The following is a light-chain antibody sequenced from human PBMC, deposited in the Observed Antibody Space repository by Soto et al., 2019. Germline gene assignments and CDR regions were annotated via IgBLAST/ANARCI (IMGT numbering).Light chain of an antibody. CDR1: SSNIGAGYD. CDR3: HSYDVSLRGPA. Sequence: QSVLTQPPSLSGAPGQRVTISCTGSSSNIGAGYDVHWYQHLPGTAPKVLIFDNSNRPSGVPDRLPGSKSGTSASLAITGLPAEDEAVYYCHSYDVSLRGPAFGGEPKLTFL. V-gene: IGLV1-40*01. CDR2: DNS. J-gene: IGLJ2*01.